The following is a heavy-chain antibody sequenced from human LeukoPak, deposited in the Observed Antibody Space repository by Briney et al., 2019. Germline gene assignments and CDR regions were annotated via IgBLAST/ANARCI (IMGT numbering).Heavy chain of an antibody. CDR2: INSDGSST. J-gene: IGHJ3*02. V-gene: IGHV3-74*01. Sequence: VGSLRLSCAASGFTFSSHYMHWVRQAPGKGRLWVSRINSDGSSTNYADSVKGRFTISRDNAKNTLFLQMNSLRAEDTAVYYCTRDWTARSNAFDIWGQGTMVTVSS. D-gene: IGHD3/OR15-3a*01. CDR1: GFTFSSHY. CDR3: TRDWTARSNAFDI.